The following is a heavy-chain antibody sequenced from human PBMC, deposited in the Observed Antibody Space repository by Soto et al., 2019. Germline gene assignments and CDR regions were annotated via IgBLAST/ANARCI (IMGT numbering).Heavy chain of an antibody. V-gene: IGHV3-53*01. D-gene: IGHD3-22*01. CDR1: GVAVSNNY. CDR2: VYSGGTT. CDR3: ARAGSPFDSDSSGYWGFDH. J-gene: IGHJ4*02. Sequence: GGSLRLSCVASGVAVSNNYMNWVRQAPGKGLEWVSVVYSGGTTYYADSVRGRFTVSRDDSKNTLFLQMSSLRAEDTAVYYCARAGSPFDSDSSGYWGFDHWGQGTLVTVSS.